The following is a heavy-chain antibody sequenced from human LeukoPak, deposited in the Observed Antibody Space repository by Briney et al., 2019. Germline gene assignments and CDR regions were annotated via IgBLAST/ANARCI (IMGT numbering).Heavy chain of an antibody. CDR3: ARGISSSWSSHVDYFGY. Sequence: SETLSLTCTVSGGSMSSYYWSWIRQPPGKGLEWIGYIYYSGSTNYNPSLKSRVTISVDTSKNQFSLKLSSVTAADTAVYYCARGISSSWSSHVDYFGYWGQGTLVTVSS. CDR1: GGSMSSYY. D-gene: IGHD6-13*01. CDR2: IYYSGST. J-gene: IGHJ4*02. V-gene: IGHV4-59*01.